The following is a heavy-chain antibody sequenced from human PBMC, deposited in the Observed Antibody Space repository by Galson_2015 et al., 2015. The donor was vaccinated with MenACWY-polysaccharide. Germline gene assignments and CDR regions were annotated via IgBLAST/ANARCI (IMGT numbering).Heavy chain of an antibody. J-gene: IGHJ5*02. CDR1: GFTFSGYA. CDR2: ISGRGSST. Sequence: SLRLSCAASGFTFSGYAMSWVRQAPGRGLEWVSIISGRGSSTYYAYSVKGRFTISRANSKNTLNLQMNSLRAEDTAVYYCAKYSAESYLNHRIDSWGQEALVTDSS. D-gene: IGHD1-14*01. V-gene: IGHV3-23*01. CDR3: AKYSAESYLNHRIDS.